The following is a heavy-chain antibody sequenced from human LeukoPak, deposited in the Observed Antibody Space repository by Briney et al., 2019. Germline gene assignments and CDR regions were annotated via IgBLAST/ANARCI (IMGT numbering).Heavy chain of an antibody. Sequence: SETPSLTCNVSGGSISSSSYYWGWLRQPPGKGLEWIGSIYYSGSTSYNPSLKSRVTISVDTSKNQFSLKLSSVTAADTAVFYCARHINAATGKIDYWGQGTLVIVSS. CDR1: GGSISSSSYY. D-gene: IGHD1-1*01. CDR3: ARHINAATGKIDY. V-gene: IGHV4-39*01. J-gene: IGHJ4*02. CDR2: IYYSGST.